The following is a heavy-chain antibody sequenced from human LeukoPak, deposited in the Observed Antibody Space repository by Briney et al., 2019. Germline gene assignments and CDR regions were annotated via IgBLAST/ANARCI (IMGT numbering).Heavy chain of an antibody. D-gene: IGHD2-21*01. CDR1: GGSISSYY. J-gene: IGHJ3*02. CDR2: IYYSGSA. Sequence: SETLSLTCTVSGGSISSYYWSWIRQPPGEGLEWIGYIYYSGSANYNPSLKSRVTISVDTSKNQFSLKLSSVTAADTAVYYCARHEIGRRFAFDIWGQGTMVTVSS. V-gene: IGHV4-59*08. CDR3: ARHEIGRRFAFDI.